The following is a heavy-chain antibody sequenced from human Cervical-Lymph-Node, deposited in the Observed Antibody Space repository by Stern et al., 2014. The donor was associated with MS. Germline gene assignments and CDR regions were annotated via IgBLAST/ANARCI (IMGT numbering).Heavy chain of an antibody. CDR3: VKTASTAGLYYFDS. CDR1: GFVFGSDS. CDR2: ISSSSTYI. D-gene: IGHD6-13*01. Sequence: EVQLVESGGGLVQTGGSLTLSCAASGFVFGSDSMNWVRQAPGKGLEWVSSISSSSTYIHYADSVKGRFTISRDDAKNSVYLQMNRLRVEDTAVYYCVKTASTAGLYYFDSWGQGTRLTVSS. J-gene: IGHJ4*01. V-gene: IGHV3-21*01.